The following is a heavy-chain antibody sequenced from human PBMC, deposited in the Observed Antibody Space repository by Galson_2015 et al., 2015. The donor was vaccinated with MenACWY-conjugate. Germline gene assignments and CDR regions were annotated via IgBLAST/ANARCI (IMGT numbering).Heavy chain of an antibody. J-gene: IGHJ4*02. CDR2: IYYSGST. Sequence: TLSLTCTVSGGSISSGGYYWSWIRQHPGKGLEWIGYIYYSGSTYYNPSLKSRVTISVDTSKNHFSLKLSSVTAADTAVYYCARSGSPGRIAVAGTWVFDYWGQGTLVTVSS. CDR1: GGSISSGGYY. CDR3: ARSGSPGRIAVAGTWVFDY. D-gene: IGHD6-19*01. V-gene: IGHV4-31*03.